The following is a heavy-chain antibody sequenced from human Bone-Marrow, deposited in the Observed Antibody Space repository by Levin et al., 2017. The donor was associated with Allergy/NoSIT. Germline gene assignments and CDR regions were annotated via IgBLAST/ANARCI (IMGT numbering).Heavy chain of an antibody. Sequence: GGSLRLSCAASGFTYSSYALSWVRQAPGQGLEWVSAISGSGSTTYYADSVKGRFTISRDNSKNTLYLQMNSLRAEDTAVYYCAKSWGTFWSGYYLAFWGQGTLVTVSS. CDR2: ISGSGSTT. CDR3: AKSWGTFWSGYYLAF. V-gene: IGHV3-23*01. CDR1: GFTYSSYA. J-gene: IGHJ4*02. D-gene: IGHD3-3*01.